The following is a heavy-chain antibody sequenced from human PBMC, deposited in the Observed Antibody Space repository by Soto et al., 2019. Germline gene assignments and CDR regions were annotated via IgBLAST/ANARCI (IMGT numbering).Heavy chain of an antibody. Sequence: QVQLQESGPGLVKPSQTLSLTCTVSGDSISSGGYYWNWIRQHPEKGLEWIGYIYYSGSSFSNPSLRGRVSISMQMSKNQFSLKLSSVTAADTAVYYCARDRAYYNERSGLDYWGQGILVTVSA. J-gene: IGHJ4*02. CDR3: ARDRAYYNERSGLDY. CDR2: IYYSGSS. V-gene: IGHV4-31*03. CDR1: GDSISSGGYY. D-gene: IGHD3-22*01.